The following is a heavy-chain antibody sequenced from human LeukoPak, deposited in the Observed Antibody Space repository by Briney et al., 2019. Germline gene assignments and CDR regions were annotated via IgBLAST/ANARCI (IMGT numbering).Heavy chain of an antibody. Sequence: SETLSLTCTVSGGSISSYYWSWIRQPPGKGLEWIGYIYYSGSTNYNPSLKSRVTISVDTSKNQFSLKLSSVTAADTAVYYCAREIGSSGSYFNAFDIWGQGTMVTVSS. CDR1: GGSISSYY. CDR2: IYYSGST. J-gene: IGHJ3*02. V-gene: IGHV4-59*01. D-gene: IGHD1-26*01. CDR3: AREIGSSGSYFNAFDI.